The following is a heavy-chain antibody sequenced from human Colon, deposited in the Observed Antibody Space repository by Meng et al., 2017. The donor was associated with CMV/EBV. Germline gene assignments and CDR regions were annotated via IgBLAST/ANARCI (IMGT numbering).Heavy chain of an antibody. D-gene: IGHD3-22*01. CDR1: YTFTTYD. J-gene: IGHJ3*02. CDR3: ARGYYDDDGYNKYACDI. CDR2: MNPNSGNA. Sequence: YTFTTYDIHWVRQATGQGLEWMAWMNPNSGNADFAPKFQGRVSMTSDTSTSTAYMELSGLQFEDTAVYYCARGYYDDDGYNKYACDIWGQGTMVTVSS. V-gene: IGHV1-8*02.